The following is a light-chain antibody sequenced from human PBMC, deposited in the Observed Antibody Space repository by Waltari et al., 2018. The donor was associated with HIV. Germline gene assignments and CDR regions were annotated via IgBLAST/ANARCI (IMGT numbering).Light chain of an antibody. CDR3: QHYDSYSCT. V-gene: IGKV1-5*03. CDR2: KAS. Sequence: DIQLTQSPSTLSASVGVRVTITCRASQNVNKWLAWYQQNPGKAPTLLIYKASSLKSGVPSRFSGSGSGTEFTLTISSLQPDDCATYYCQHYDSYSCTFGQGTKVEIK. J-gene: IGKJ2*02. CDR1: QNVNKW.